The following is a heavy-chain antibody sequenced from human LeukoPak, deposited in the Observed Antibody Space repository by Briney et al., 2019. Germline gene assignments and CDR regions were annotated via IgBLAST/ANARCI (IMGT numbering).Heavy chain of an antibody. D-gene: IGHD1-26*01. V-gene: IGHV3-33*01. CDR1: GFTFSSHG. J-gene: IGHJ4*02. Sequence: GGSLRPSCAASGFTFSSHGMHWVRQAPGNGLEWVAVIWYDVDNKYYLDSVKGRFTISRDNSKNTVYLQMNGLRVEDTAVYYCARDRGYYGSYSFDHWGQGTLVTVSS. CDR2: IWYDVDNK. CDR3: ARDRGYYGSYSFDH.